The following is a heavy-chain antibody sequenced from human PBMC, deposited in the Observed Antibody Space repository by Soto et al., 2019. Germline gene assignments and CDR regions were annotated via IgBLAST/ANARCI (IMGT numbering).Heavy chain of an antibody. D-gene: IGHD3-3*01. Sequence: GGSLRLSCAASGFTFSSYGIHWVRQAPGKGLEWVAVIWYDGSNKYYADSVKGRFTISRDNSKNTLYLQMNSLRAEDTAVYYCARENYDFWSGYSSTPYYYGMDVWGQGTTVTVSS. CDR1: GFTFSSYG. V-gene: IGHV3-33*01. CDR2: IWYDGSNK. CDR3: ARENYDFWSGYSSTPYYYGMDV. J-gene: IGHJ6*02.